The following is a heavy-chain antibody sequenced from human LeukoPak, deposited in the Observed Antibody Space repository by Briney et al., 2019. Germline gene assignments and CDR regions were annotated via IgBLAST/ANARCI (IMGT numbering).Heavy chain of an antibody. CDR2: INPNSGGT. D-gene: IGHD3-22*01. CDR3: ARESPVYYDSSGYFDY. CDR1: GYTFTGYY. Sequence: ASVKVSCKASGYTFTGYYMHWVRQAPGQGLEWMGWINPNSGGTNYAQKFQGRVTMTRDTSISTAYMELSRLRSDDTAVYYCARESPVYYDSSGYFDYWGQGTLVTVSS. J-gene: IGHJ4*02. V-gene: IGHV1-2*02.